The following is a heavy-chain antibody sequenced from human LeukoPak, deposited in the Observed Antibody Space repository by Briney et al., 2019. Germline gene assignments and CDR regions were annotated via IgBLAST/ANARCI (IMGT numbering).Heavy chain of an antibody. V-gene: IGHV1-46*01. CDR3: ARCNYYDSSGNYCDAFDI. J-gene: IGHJ3*02. D-gene: IGHD3-22*01. CDR2: INPSGGRT. Sequence: ASVKVSCKASGYTFTAYYIHWVRQAPGQGLEWMGIINPSGGRTSYAQKFQGRVTMTRDMSTSTVYMELSSLRSEDTAVYYCARCNYYDSSGNYCDAFDIWGQGTMVTVSS. CDR1: GYTFTAYY.